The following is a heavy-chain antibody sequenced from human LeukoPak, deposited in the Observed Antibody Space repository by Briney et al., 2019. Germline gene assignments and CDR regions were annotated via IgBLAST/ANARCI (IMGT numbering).Heavy chain of an antibody. V-gene: IGHV4-59*01. CDR3: ARAAVVGAYYYYYGMDV. Sequence: SETLSLTCTVSGGSISNYYWSWIRQPPGTGLEWIGYIYYSGSTSYNPSLKSRVTISVDTSKNQFSLKLSSVTAADTAVYYCARAAVVGAYYYYYGMDVWGQGTTVTVSS. J-gene: IGHJ6*02. CDR1: GGSISNYY. CDR2: IYYSGST. D-gene: IGHD1-26*01.